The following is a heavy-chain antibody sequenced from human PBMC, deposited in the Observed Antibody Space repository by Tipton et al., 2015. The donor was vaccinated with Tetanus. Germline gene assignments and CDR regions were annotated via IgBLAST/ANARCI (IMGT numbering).Heavy chain of an antibody. V-gene: IGHV4-39*01. D-gene: IGHD4-17*01. CDR1: GGSISSSSYY. CDR2: IYYSGST. CDR3: ASPYGDYVWYFDL. Sequence: TLSLTCTVSGGSISSSSYYWGWIRQPPGKGLEWIGSIYYSGSTYYNPSLKSRFTISVDTSKNQFSLKLSSVTAADTAVYYCASPYGDYVWYFDLWGRGTLVTVSS. J-gene: IGHJ2*01.